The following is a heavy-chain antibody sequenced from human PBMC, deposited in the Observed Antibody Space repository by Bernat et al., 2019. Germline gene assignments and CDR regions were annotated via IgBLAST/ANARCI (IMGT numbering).Heavy chain of an antibody. CDR3: VSDVLY. J-gene: IGHJ4*02. Sequence: EVQLVESGGGLVQPGGSLRLSCSASGFTFSSYVMFWVRQAPGKGLEYVSGISSNGDSTHYVDSVKGRFTISRDNSKSMLYVQMSSLRVEDTGVYYCVSDVLYWGQGALVTVSP. V-gene: IGHV3-64*03. CDR2: ISSNGDST. CDR1: GFTFSSYV.